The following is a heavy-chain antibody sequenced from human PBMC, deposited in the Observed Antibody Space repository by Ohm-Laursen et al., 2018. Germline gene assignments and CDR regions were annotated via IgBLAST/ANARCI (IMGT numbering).Heavy chain of an antibody. D-gene: IGHD6-25*01. CDR2: IDSSSSTI. Sequence: GSLRLSCSASGFTFSIYSMNWVRQAPGKGLEWISYIDSSSSTIHYADSAKGRFTISRDNAKNSLYLQMNSLRAEDTAVYYCARAVAAYWGQGALVTVSS. CDR3: ARAVAAY. V-gene: IGHV3-48*01. CDR1: GFTFSIYS. J-gene: IGHJ4*02.